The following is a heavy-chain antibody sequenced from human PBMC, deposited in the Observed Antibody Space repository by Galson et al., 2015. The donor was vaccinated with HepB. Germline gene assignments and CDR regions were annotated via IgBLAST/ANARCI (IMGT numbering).Heavy chain of an antibody. D-gene: IGHD1-26*01. CDR2: ISASGGSI. V-gene: IGHV3-23*01. J-gene: IGHJ4*02. CDR3: ARDRSVGVLFRANADFDF. CDR1: GFTFSSHA. Sequence: SLRLSCAVSGFTFSSHAMSWVRQAPGKGLEWVSSISASGGSIYYADSVKGRSTISRDNSKNTVFLQMNSLREDDTALYYCARDRSVGVLFRANADFDFWGQGTPVSVSS.